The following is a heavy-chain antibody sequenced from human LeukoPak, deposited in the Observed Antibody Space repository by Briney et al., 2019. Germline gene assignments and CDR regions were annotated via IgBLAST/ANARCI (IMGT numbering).Heavy chain of an antibody. V-gene: IGHV3-30*03. Sequence: GGSLRLSCAASGFIFRIYGMHWVRQAPGKGLEWVALISYEGDSTYYADSVKGRFTISRDNSKDMLYLQMNSLRAEDTAVYYCARSYGDYRLTWWFDPWGQGTLVTVSA. CDR3: ARSYGDYRLTWWFDP. CDR2: ISYEGDST. J-gene: IGHJ5*02. CDR1: GFIFRIYG. D-gene: IGHD4-17*01.